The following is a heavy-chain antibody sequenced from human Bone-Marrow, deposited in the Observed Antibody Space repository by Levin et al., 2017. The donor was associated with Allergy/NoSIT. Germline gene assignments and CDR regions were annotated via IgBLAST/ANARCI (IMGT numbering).Heavy chain of an antibody. Sequence: RPGGSLRLSCAASEFAFSSFAMSWVRQAPGKGLEWVSTISGSGGRTYSADSVKGRFTISRDNSKNTLYLQMNSLRAEDTAVYYCAKGNCTDRVCYFDYWGQGTLVTVSS. CDR1: EFAFSSFA. CDR3: AKGNCTDRVCYFDY. J-gene: IGHJ4*02. D-gene: IGHD2-8*01. V-gene: IGHV3-23*01. CDR2: ISGSGGRT.